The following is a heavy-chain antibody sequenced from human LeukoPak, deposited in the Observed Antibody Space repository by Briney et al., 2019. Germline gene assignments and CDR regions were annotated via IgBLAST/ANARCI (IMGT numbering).Heavy chain of an antibody. J-gene: IGHJ4*02. CDR2: IYYSGST. V-gene: IGHV4-30-4*08. Sequence: SETLSLTCTVSGGSISSGDYYWSWIRQPPGKGLEWIGYIYYSGSTYYNPSLKSRVTISVDTSKNQFSLKLSSVTAADTAVYYCARAPTTMVRYLPRAFGYWGQGTLVTVSS. CDR3: ARAPTTMVRYLPRAFGY. CDR1: GGSISSGDYY. D-gene: IGHD3-10*01.